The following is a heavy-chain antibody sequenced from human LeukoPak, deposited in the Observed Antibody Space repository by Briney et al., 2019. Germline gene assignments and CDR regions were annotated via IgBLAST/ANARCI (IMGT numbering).Heavy chain of an antibody. V-gene: IGHV4-4*07. CDR3: ARAPAGCGGTCSFDY. J-gene: IGHJ4*02. CDR2: IYSRGRT. D-gene: IGHD2-15*01. CDR1: GASMSNSF. Sequence: ASETLSLTCTVSGASMSNSFWSWIRQPTGKGLEWIGRIYSRGRTNYNPSLKSRVTLSIDTSNNQFSLKLTSVTAADTASYYCARAPAGCGGTCSFDYWGQGTLVTVSS.